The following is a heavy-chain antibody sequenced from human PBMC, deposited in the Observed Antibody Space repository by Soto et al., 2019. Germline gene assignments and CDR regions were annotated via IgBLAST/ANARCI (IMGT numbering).Heavy chain of an antibody. Sequence: QSGGSLRLSCAASGFTFSSYAMHWVRQAPGKGLEWVAVISYDGSNKYYADSVKGRFTISRDNSKNTLYLQMNSLRAEDTAVYYCASSLYDSSGYYDYFDYWGQGTLVTVSS. CDR3: ASSLYDSSGYYDYFDY. CDR1: GFTFSSYA. D-gene: IGHD3-22*01. J-gene: IGHJ4*02. CDR2: ISYDGSNK. V-gene: IGHV3-30-3*01.